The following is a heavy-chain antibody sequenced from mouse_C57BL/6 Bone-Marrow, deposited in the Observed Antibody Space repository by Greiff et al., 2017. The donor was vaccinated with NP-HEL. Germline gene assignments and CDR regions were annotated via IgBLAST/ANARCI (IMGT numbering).Heavy chain of an antibody. CDR1: GFTFSSYG. D-gene: IGHD2-3*01. CDR3: ARRWAMDY. V-gene: IGHV5-6*01. CDR2: ISSGGSYT. Sequence: EVQLVESGGDLVKPGGSLKLSCAASGFTFSSYGMSWVRQTPDKRLEWVATISSGGSYTYYPDSVKGRFTISRDNAKNTLYLQMSSLKSEDTAMYYCARRWAMDYWGQGTSVTVSS. J-gene: IGHJ4*01.